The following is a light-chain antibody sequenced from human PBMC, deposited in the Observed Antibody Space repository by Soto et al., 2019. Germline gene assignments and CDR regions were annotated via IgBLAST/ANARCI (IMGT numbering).Light chain of an antibody. Sequence: QSVLTQPPSVSGAPGQGVTISCSGSSSNIGAGYDVHWYQQLPGTAPKLLIYGNTNRPSGVPARLSGSRSGTSASLAIPGLQAADEADYYCQSYDIILSGFVVFGGGTQLTVL. V-gene: IGLV1-40*01. CDR1: SSNIGAGYD. J-gene: IGLJ3*02. CDR3: QSYDIILSGFVV. CDR2: GNT.